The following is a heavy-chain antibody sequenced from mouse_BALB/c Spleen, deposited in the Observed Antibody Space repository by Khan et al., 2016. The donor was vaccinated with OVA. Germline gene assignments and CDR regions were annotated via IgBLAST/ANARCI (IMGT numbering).Heavy chain of an antibody. J-gene: IGHJ4*01. CDR1: GYTFSNFW. V-gene: IGHV1-9*01. D-gene: IGHD1-2*01. CDR3: ARSRYYGDAIDY. CDR2: ILPGSGNT. Sequence: QVQLQQSGAELVKPGASVKISCKATGYTFSNFWIEWVKQRLGHGLEWIGEILPGSGNTNYNEKFKGKATFTADTSSNTAFMQLSSLTSEDSAGYYCARSRYYGDAIDYLGQGTSVTVPS.